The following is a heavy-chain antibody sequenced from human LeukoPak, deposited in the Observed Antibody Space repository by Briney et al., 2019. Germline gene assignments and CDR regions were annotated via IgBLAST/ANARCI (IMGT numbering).Heavy chain of an antibody. V-gene: IGHV4-30-4*08. J-gene: IGHJ6*02. CDR1: GGSISSGDYY. Sequence: SQTLSLTCTVSGGSISSGDYYWSWIRQPPGKGLEWIGEINHSGSTNYNPSLKSRVTISVDTSKNQFSLKLRSVTAADTAVYYCARVKSLLPYYYGMDVWGQGTTVTVSS. CDR3: ARVKSLLPYYYGMDV. CDR2: INHSGST.